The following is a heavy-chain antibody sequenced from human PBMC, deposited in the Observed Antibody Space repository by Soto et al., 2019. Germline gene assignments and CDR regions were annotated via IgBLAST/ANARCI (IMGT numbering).Heavy chain of an antibody. CDR1: GDSVSSNSAA. CDR3: AKGDQAFDI. V-gene: IGHV6-1*01. CDR2: TYYKSKWNN. Sequence: SQTLSLTCPISGDSVSSNSAACSWIRQSPSRGLEWPGRTYYKSKWNNNYAVSVNSRITINPDTSKNQFSLQLKPVTPEDTAMYYCAKGDQAFDIWGQGTLVTV. J-gene: IGHJ3*02.